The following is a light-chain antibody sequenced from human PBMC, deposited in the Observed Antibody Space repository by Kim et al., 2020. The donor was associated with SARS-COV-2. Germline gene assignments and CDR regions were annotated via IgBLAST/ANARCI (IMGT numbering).Light chain of an antibody. CDR3: QVWDSSSDHRVV. CDR2: YDS. Sequence: PGRAARVSCGGNSMGSSSVHGDQPKSGQAPVMVICYDSDRPSGIPERFSGSTSGNTATLTISRVEAGDEADYYCQVWDSSSDHRVVFGGGTKVTVL. J-gene: IGLJ2*01. V-gene: IGLV3-21*04. CDR1: SMGSSS.